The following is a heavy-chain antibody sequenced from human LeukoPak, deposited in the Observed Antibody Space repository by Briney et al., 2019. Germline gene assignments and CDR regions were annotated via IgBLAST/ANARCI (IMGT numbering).Heavy chain of an antibody. CDR1: GFGVSTNY. V-gene: IGHV3-53*01. D-gene: IGHD3-22*01. J-gene: IGHJ4*02. CDR2: IYKDGRT. Sequence: GGSLRLSCAASGFGVSTNYMTWVRQPPGKGLEWVSVIYKDGRTFYTDSVKGRFTISRDNSKNTVYLQMSSLRVEDTAVYYCAKSLTYYHENSDSIWGQGTLVTVSS. CDR3: AKSLTYYHENSDSI.